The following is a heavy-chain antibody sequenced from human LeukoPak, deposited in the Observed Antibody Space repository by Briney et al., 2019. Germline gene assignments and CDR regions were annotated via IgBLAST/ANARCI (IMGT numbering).Heavy chain of an antibody. J-gene: IGHJ4*02. V-gene: IGHV3-23*01. CDR1: GFTFSSYA. Sequence: GESLKISCAVSGFTFSSYAMSWVRQAPGKGLEWVSGISGSGGSTYYADSVKGRFTISRDNSKNTLFLQMNSLRAEDTAVYYCAKVQYSSSWPFDYWGQGTLVTVSS. CDR3: AKVQYSSSWPFDY. D-gene: IGHD6-13*01. CDR2: ISGSGGST.